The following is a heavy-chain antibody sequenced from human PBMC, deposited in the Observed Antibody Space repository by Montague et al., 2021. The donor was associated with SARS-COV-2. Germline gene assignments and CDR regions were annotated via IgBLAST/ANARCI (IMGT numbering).Heavy chain of an antibody. Sequence: SETLSLTCAVYGGSFGDDHWSWIRQPPGTGLEWIGDIKQSGRTNYNPSLKSRVTISVDTSKNQFSLKVTSLTAADTAVYFCARGHLSVSMIVVVFTSASYYFDYWGQGAQVTVSS. CDR2: IKQSGRT. V-gene: IGHV4-34*01. D-gene: IGHD3-22*01. CDR3: ARGHLSVSMIVVVFTSASYYFDY. CDR1: GGSFGDDH. J-gene: IGHJ4*02.